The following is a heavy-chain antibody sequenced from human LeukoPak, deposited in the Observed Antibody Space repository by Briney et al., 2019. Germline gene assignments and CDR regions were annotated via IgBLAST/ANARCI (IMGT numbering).Heavy chain of an antibody. V-gene: IGHV4-59*01. J-gene: IGHJ4*02. CDR1: GGSISSYY. Sequence: SETLSLTCTVSGGSISSYYWSWIRQPPGKGLGWMGYIYYSGSTNYNPSLKSGGTISVAASKPQFSLKLSSATAADTAVYYCARAYSSGWYHLAPVFDYWGQGTLVTVSS. CDR2: IYYSGST. D-gene: IGHD6-19*01. CDR3: ARAYSSGWYHLAPVFDY.